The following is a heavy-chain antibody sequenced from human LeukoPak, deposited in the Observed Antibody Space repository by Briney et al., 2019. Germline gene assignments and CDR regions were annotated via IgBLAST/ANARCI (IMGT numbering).Heavy chain of an antibody. CDR2: IYYSGST. J-gene: IGHJ5*02. D-gene: IGHD2-2*01. Sequence: PSETLSLTCTVSGGSISSYYWSWIRQPPGKGLEWIGYIYYSGSTNYNPSLKSRVTISVDTSKNQFSLKLSSVTAADTAVYYCARDIVVVPAATNIAAAGAGWFDPWGQGTLVTVSS. CDR1: GGSISSYY. CDR3: ARDIVVVPAATNIAAAGAGWFDP. V-gene: IGHV4-59*12.